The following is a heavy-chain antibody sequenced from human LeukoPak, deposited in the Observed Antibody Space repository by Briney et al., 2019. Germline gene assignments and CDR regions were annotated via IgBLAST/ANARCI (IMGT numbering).Heavy chain of an antibody. J-gene: IGHJ4*02. CDR1: GGSISSYY. Sequence: PSETLSLTCTVSGGSISSYYWSWIRQPPGKGLEWIGYIYYSGSTNYNPSLKSRVTIPVDTSKNQFSLKLTSVTAADTAIYYCARARGSWYYFDYWGQGTLVTVSS. D-gene: IGHD6-13*01. V-gene: IGHV4-59*01. CDR3: ARARGSWYYFDY. CDR2: IYYSGST.